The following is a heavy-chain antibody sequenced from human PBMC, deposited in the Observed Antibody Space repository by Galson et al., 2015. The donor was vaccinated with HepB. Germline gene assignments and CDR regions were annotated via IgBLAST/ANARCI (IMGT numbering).Heavy chain of an antibody. CDR2: INPSGGST. CDR1: GYTFTSYY. Sequence: SVKVSCKASGYTFTSYYMHWVRQAPGQGLEWMGIINPSGGSTSYAQKLQGRVTTTRDTSTSTVYMELSSLRSEDTAVYYCARGARGYSYGYRTLDYWGQGTLVTVSS. CDR3: ARGARGYSYGYRTLDY. V-gene: IGHV1-46*04. J-gene: IGHJ4*02. D-gene: IGHD5-18*01.